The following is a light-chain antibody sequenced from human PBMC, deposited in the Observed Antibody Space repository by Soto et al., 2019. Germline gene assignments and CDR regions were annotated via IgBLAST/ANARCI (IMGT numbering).Light chain of an antibody. V-gene: IGLV1-36*01. CDR2: YDD. CDR1: SSNIGNNA. Sequence: QSVLTQPPSVSEAPRQRVTISCSGSSSNIGNNAVMWYMHLPGKAPKLLIYYDDLLPSGVSDRFSASKSGTSASLAISGLQSEDEADYYCAAWDDGLKGWVFGGGTKLTVL. J-gene: IGLJ3*02. CDR3: AAWDDGLKGWV.